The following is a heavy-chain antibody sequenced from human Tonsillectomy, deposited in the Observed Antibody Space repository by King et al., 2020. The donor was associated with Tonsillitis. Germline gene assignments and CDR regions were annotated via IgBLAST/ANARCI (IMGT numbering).Heavy chain of an antibody. V-gene: IGHV5-51*01. Sequence: VQLVQSGAEVKKPGESLKISCKGSGYSFTSYWIGWVRQMPGKGLEWMGIIYPGDSDTRYSPSFQGQVTISADKSISTAYLQWSSLKASDTAMYYCARSGHYDFWSGYYNWFDPWGQGTLVTVSS. CDR2: IYPGDSDT. CDR3: ARSGHYDFWSGYYNWFDP. D-gene: IGHD3-3*01. CDR1: GYSFTSYW. J-gene: IGHJ5*02.